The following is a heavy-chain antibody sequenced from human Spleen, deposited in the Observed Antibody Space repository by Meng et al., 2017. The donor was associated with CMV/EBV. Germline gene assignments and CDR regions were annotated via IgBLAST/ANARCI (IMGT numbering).Heavy chain of an antibody. CDR1: GFIVSDNY. CDR3: AKEGPITMMDNWFDP. J-gene: IGHJ5*02. CDR2: IYSGDTA. V-gene: IGHV3-66*01. Sequence: GGSLRLSCAASGFIVSDNYMSWVRQAPGKGLEYVSVIYSGDTAYYADSVKGRFRISRDKSKNTLYLQMDILRAEDTAAYYCAKEGPITMMDNWFDPWGQGTLVTVSS. D-gene: IGHD3-22*01.